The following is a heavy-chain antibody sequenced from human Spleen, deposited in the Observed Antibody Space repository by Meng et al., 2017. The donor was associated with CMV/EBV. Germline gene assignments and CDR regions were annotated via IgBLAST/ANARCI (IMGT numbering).Heavy chain of an antibody. D-gene: IGHD3-22*01. CDR1: GGSISSSSYY. CDR2: IYYSGST. V-gene: IGHV4-39*07. Sequence: SETLSLTCTVSGGSISSSSYYWGWIRQPPGKGLEWIGSIYYSGSTYYNPSLKSRVTISVDTSKNQFSLKLSSETAADTAVYYCARDYYDSNGFINWGQGTLVTVSS. CDR3: ARDYYDSNGFIN. J-gene: IGHJ1*01.